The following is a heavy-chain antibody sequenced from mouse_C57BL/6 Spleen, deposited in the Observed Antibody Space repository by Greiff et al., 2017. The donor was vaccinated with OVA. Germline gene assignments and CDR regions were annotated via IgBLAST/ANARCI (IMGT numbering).Heavy chain of an antibody. D-gene: IGHD4-1*01. CDR1: GFSFNTYA. J-gene: IGHJ4*01. CDR2: IRSKSNNYAT. CDR3: VRQPGSYAMDY. V-gene: IGHV10-1*01. Sequence: EVMLVESGGGLVQPKGSLKLSCAASGFSFNTYAMNWVRQAPGKGLEWVARIRSKSNNYATYYADSVKDRFTISRDDPESMLYLQMNNLKTEDTAMYYCVRQPGSYAMDYWGQGTSVTVSS.